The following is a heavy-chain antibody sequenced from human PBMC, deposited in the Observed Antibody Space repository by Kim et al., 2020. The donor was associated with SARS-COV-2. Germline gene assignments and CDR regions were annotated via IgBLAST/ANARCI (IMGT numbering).Heavy chain of an antibody. J-gene: IGHJ3*02. CDR2: ISYDGSNK. D-gene: IGHD6-6*01. Sequence: GGSLRLSCAASGFTFSSYGMHWVRQAPGKGLEWVAVISYDGSNKYYADSVKGRFTISRDNSKNTLYLQMNSLRAEDTAVYYCARDRGRVQQLADHDAFDIWGQGTMVTVSS. CDR3: ARDRGRVQQLADHDAFDI. CDR1: GFTFSSYG. V-gene: IGHV3-33*05.